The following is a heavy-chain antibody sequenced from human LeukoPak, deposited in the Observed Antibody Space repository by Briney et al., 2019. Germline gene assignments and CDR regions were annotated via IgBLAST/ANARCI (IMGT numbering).Heavy chain of an antibody. Sequence: ASVKVSCKASGYSFTGHYIHWVRQAPGQGLEWMGWLNPNIGGTKFAQKFQARVTLTRGTSISTAYMELSSLTSDDTAVYYCARDQDGIPAADPYYYYYMDVWGKGTTVTVSS. J-gene: IGHJ6*03. V-gene: IGHV1-2*02. CDR1: GYSFTGHY. CDR3: ARDQDGIPAADPYYYYYMDV. CDR2: LNPNIGGT. D-gene: IGHD6-13*01.